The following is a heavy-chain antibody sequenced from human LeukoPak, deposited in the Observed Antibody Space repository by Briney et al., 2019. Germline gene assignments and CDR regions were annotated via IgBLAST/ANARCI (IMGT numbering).Heavy chain of an antibody. CDR3: ARGLWNYYGSILWWFDP. D-gene: IGHD3-10*01. J-gene: IGHJ5*02. CDR2: INQSGST. CDR1: GGSFSGYY. V-gene: IGHV4-34*01. Sequence: SETLSLTCAVYGGSFSGYYWSWIRQPPGRGLEWIGEINQSGSTNYNPSLKSRVTISVDTSKNQFSLKLSSVTAADTAVYYCARGLWNYYGSILWWFDPWGQGTLVTVSS.